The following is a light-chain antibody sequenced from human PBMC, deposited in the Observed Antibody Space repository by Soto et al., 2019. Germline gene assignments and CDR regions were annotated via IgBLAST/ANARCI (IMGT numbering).Light chain of an antibody. CDR1: QSISRW. V-gene: IGKV1-5*03. CDR3: HQCWA. Sequence: DIQMTQAPSTLQASVGARVTITSRASQSISRWLAWYQQKPGNAPKLLCYKASSLNRGVPSRFSGSGSGTKFALIISRLQRDDFATYYGHQCWAFDHRTKVEIK. CDR2: KAS. J-gene: IGKJ1*01.